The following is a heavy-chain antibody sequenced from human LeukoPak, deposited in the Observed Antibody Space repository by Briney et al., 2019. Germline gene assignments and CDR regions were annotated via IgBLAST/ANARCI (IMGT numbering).Heavy chain of an antibody. J-gene: IGHJ4*02. CDR1: GFTFSRYA. Sequence: GESLIISFAASGFTFSRYAMSWVRQAPGKGLEWVSAISGSGGSTYYADSVKGRFAISRDNSKNTLYLQINSLRAEDPAVYYCAKGRSRARLVVVITTIDYWGQETLVTVSS. V-gene: IGHV3-23*01. CDR2: ISGSGGST. D-gene: IGHD3-22*01. CDR3: AKGRSRARLVVVITTIDY.